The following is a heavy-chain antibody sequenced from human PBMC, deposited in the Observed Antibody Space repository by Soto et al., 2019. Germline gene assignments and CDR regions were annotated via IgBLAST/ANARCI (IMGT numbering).Heavy chain of an antibody. CDR3: ASYYDILIGDSDYYYYYYMHV. J-gene: IGHJ6*03. CDR2: MNPNSGNT. Sequence: ASVKVSWKASGYTFTSYDINWVRQATGQGLEWMGWMNPNSGNTGYAQKFQGRVTMTRNTSISTAYMELSSLRSEDTAVYYCASYYDILIGDSDYYYYYYMHVPGKATTVTGSS. D-gene: IGHD3-9*01. V-gene: IGHV1-8*01. CDR1: GYTFTSYD.